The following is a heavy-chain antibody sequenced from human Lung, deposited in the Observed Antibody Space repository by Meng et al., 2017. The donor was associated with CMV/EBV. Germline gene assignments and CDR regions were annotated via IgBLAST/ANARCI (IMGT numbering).Heavy chain of an antibody. CDR3: ARDYYDFWSGHPHY. V-gene: IGHV3-30-3*01. D-gene: IGHD3-3*01. CDR1: GFTFSDYA. J-gene: IGHJ4*02. Sequence: GGSLRLXCAASGFTFSDYAMHWVRQAPGKGLEWVAITSYNENIKNYADSVKGRFTISRDNSKDILYLQMNTLRPEDTAVYYCARDYYDFWSGHPHYWGQGTLVXVSS. CDR2: TSYNENIK.